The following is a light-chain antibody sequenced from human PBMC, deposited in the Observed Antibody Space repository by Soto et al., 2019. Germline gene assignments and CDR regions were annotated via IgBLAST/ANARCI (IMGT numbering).Light chain of an antibody. CDR3: KQYGSSPWT. CDR2: GAS. J-gene: IGKJ1*01. V-gene: IGKV3-20*01. Sequence: EIVLTQSPGTLSLSPVERATLSCRASQSVSSSYLAWYQQKPGQAPRLLIYGASSRATGIPDRFNGSGSGTDFTLTISRLEPEDFAVYYCKQYGSSPWTFGQGTKVEIK. CDR1: QSVSSSY.